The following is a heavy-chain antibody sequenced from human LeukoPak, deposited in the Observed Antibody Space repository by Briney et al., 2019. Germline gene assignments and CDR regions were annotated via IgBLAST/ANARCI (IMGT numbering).Heavy chain of an antibody. CDR1: GGSISSGGYY. Sequence: KTSETLSLTCTVSGGSISSGGYYWSWIRQPPGKGLEWIGYIYHSGSTYYNPSLKSRDTISVDRSKNQFSLKLSSVTAADTAVYYCARPRGDAFDIWGQGTMVTVSS. CDR3: ARPRGDAFDI. J-gene: IGHJ3*02. V-gene: IGHV4-30-2*01. D-gene: IGHD3-10*01. CDR2: IYHSGST.